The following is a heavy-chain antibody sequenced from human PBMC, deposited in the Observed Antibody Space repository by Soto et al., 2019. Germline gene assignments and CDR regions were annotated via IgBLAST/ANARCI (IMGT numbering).Heavy chain of an antibody. CDR1: GYTFTSYA. V-gene: IGHV1-3*01. J-gene: IGHJ3*02. CDR2: INAGNGNT. Sequence: QVQLVQSGAEVKKPGASVKVSCKASGYTFTSYAMHWVRQAPGQRLEWMGWINAGNGNTKYSQKFQGRVTITRDTSASTAYMELSTLTSEDTAVYYCAREAVTGAFDIWGQGTMVTVSS. D-gene: IGHD4-17*01. CDR3: AREAVTGAFDI.